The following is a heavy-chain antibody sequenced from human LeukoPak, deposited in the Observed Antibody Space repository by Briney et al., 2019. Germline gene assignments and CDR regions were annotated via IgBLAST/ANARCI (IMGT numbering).Heavy chain of an antibody. CDR2: INHSGST. CDR1: GGSFSGYY. V-gene: IGHV4-34*01. J-gene: IGHJ5*02. CDR3: ARGQYYDYVWGSYRYNWFDP. Sequence: SETLSLACAVYGGSFSGYYWSWIRQPPGKGLEWIGEINHSGSTNYNPSLKSRVTISVDTSKNQFSLKPSSVTAADTAVYYCARGQYYDYVWGSYRYNWFDPWGQGTLVTVSS. D-gene: IGHD3-16*02.